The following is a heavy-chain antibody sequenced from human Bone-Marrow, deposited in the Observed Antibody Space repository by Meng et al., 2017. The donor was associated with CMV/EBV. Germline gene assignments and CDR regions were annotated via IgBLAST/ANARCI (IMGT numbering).Heavy chain of an antibody. CDR1: GYTFTGYY. D-gene: IGHD3-22*01. J-gene: IGHJ5*02. V-gene: IGHV1-2*02. CDR2: INPNSGGT. Sequence: QVQLVQSGAEVKKPGASSKVSCKASGYTFTGYYMHWVRQAPGQGLEWMGWINPNSGGTNYAQKFQGRVTMTRDTSISTAYMELSRLRSDDTAVYYCAREYYYDSSGYPRWFDPWGQGTLVTVSS. CDR3: AREYYYDSSGYPRWFDP.